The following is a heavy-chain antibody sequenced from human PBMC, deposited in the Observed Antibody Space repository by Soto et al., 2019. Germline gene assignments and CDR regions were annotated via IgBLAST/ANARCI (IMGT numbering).Heavy chain of an antibody. CDR1: GFTFSSYW. D-gene: IGHD1-1*01. V-gene: IGHV3-74*01. CDR3: VRVFQSYKRIYSIKPYFDY. CDR2: INSDGSST. Sequence: EAQLVESGGGLVQPGGSLRLSCAASGFTFSSYWMHWVRQAPGKGLVWVSHINSDGSSTNYADSVKGRFTVSRDNAKNTLYLQMNSLRAEDTDVYYCVRVFQSYKRIYSIKPYFDYGGQGTLVTVSS. J-gene: IGHJ4*02.